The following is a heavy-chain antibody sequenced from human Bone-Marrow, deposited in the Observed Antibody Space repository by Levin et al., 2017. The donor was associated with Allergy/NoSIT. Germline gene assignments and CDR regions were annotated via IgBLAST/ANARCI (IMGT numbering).Heavy chain of an antibody. V-gene: IGHV3-23*01. D-gene: IGHD3-22*01. J-gene: IGHJ4*02. Sequence: HGESLKISCAASGFTFSSYAMSWVRQAPGKGLEWVSAISGSGGSTYYADSVKGRFTISRDNSKNTLYLQMNSLRAEDTAVYYCAKGAHDSSGGYYFDYWGQGTLVTVSS. CDR2: ISGSGGST. CDR1: GFTFSSYA. CDR3: AKGAHDSSGGYYFDY.